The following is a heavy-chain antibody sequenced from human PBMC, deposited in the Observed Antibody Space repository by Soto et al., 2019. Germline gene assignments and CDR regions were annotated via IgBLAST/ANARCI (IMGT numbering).Heavy chain of an antibody. CDR1: GGSISSGGYY. CDR2: IYYSGST. J-gene: IGHJ4*02. D-gene: IGHD2-2*01. CDR3: AKMPPTRNFDS. Sequence: PSETLSLTCAVSGGSISSGGYYWSWIRQPPGKGLEWIGYIYYSGSTNYNPSLKSRVTISVDMSKNQFSLHLSSVIAADTAVYTGAKMPPTRNFDSGAQEPLVPVS. V-gene: IGHV4-61*08.